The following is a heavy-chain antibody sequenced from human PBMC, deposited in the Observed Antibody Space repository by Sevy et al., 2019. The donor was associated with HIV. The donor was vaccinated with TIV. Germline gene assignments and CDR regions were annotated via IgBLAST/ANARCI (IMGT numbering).Heavy chain of an antibody. V-gene: IGHV1-24*01. CDR2: FDPEDGET. D-gene: IGHD3-22*01. Sequence: ASVKVSCKVSGYTLTELSMHWVRQAPGKGLEWMGGFDPEDGETIYAQKFQGRVTMTEDTSTDTAYMELSSLRSEDTAVYHCATSPKTYYYDSSGYYYDYWGQGTLVTVSS. J-gene: IGHJ4*02. CDR1: GYTLTELS. CDR3: ATSPKTYYYDSSGYYYDY.